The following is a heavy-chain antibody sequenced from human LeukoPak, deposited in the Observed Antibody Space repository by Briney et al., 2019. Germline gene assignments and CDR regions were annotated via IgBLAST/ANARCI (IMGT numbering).Heavy chain of an antibody. CDR1: GYTFTSYA. CDR3: ARLYSSGWPLECMDV. D-gene: IGHD6-19*01. J-gene: IGHJ6*02. CDR2: ISAYNGNT. V-gene: IGHV1-18*01. Sequence: ASVKVSCKASGYTFTSYAVSWVRQAPGQGLEYMGYISAYNGNTNYVQNLRGRVTMTTDTSTTTVYMELRSLSSDDTAVYYCARLYSSGWPLECMDVWGQGTTVTVSS.